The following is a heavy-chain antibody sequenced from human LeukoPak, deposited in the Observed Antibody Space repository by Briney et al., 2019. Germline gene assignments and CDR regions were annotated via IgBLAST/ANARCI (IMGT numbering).Heavy chain of an antibody. CDR1: GFPFNNYA. D-gene: IGHD3-22*01. V-gene: IGHV3-23*01. Sequence: GSLRLSCAASGFPFNNYAMNCGRQAQGKGLEWVSTGSGSGGITYYADSVKGRFRISRDNSENTVYLQMNSLKAEDTALYYCTKYQWLLPDAFDIWGQGRMVTVSS. CDR3: TKYQWLLPDAFDI. J-gene: IGHJ3*02. CDR2: GSGSGGIT.